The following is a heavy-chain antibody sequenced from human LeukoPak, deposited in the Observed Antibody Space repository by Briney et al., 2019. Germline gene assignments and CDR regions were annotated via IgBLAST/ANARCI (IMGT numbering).Heavy chain of an antibody. J-gene: IGHJ6*03. CDR1: GGTFNNYA. D-gene: IGHD2-15*01. CDR2: IIVMLDRS. V-gene: IGHV1-69*04. Sequence: SVKVSCKTSGGTFNNYAISWVRRAPGQGLEWMGSIIVMLDRSNYAQKLQARVTVTADKSTDTAYMHLNGLRSDDTAVYYCVREGYCNGRSCYGYYHYYYMDVWGNGTTVTVSS. CDR3: VREGYCNGRSCYGYYHYYYMDV.